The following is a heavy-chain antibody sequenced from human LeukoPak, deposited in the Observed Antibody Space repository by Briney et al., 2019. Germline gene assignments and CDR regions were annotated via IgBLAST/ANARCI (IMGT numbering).Heavy chain of an antibody. D-gene: IGHD1-1*01. CDR1: GGSFSGYY. J-gene: IGHJ4*02. Sequence: SEILSLTCAVYGGSFSGYYWSWIRQPPGKGLEWIGEINHSGSTNYNPSLKSRVTISVDTSKNQFSLKLSSVTAADTAVYYCARGKNAVGYFDFDYWGQGTLVTVSS. CDR2: INHSGST. V-gene: IGHV4-34*01. CDR3: ARGKNAVGYFDFDY.